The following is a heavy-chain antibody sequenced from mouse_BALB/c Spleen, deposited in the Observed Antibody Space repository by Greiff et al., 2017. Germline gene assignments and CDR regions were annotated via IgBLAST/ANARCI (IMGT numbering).Heavy chain of an antibody. D-gene: IGHD1-1*02. J-gene: IGHJ4*01. Sequence: LVESGAELVKPGASVKLSCKASGYTFTSYYMYWVKQRPGQGLEWIGEINPSNGGTNFNEKFKSKATLTVDKSSSTAYMQLSSLTSEDSAVYYCTRGGGYYAMDYWGQGTSVTVSS. V-gene: IGHV1S81*02. CDR1: GYTFTSYY. CDR3: TRGGGYYAMDY. CDR2: INPSNGGT.